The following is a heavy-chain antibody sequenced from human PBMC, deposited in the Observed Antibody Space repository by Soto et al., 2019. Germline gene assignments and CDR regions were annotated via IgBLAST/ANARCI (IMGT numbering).Heavy chain of an antibody. CDR1: GFTFSSYW. CDR2: IKQDGREK. Sequence: GGSLRLSCASSGFTFSSYWMSWVRQAPGKGLEWVANIKQDGREKYYVDSVKGRFTISRDNAKNSLYLHMNSLGAEDTALYYCVRDQLYFYDFSGTPVNGFDTWGQGTMVTVSS. CDR3: VRDQLYFYDFSGTPVNGFDT. J-gene: IGHJ3*02. V-gene: IGHV3-7*01. D-gene: IGHD1-1*01.